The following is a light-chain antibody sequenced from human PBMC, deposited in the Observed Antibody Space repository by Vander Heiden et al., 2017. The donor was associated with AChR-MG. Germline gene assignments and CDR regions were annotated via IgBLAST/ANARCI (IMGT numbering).Light chain of an antibody. CDR2: SDS. CDR3: AAWDDSLNVRL. J-gene: IGLJ2*01. Sequence: QSVLTPPPSASGTPGQLATTSCSGATANIGYITVYWHQQFPAPAPQLLIYSDSERPSGVPDRFCSSKSGTSASLAISGLQSEDEADYFCAAWDDSLNVRLFGGGTKLTVL. V-gene: IGLV1-44*01. CDR1: TANIGYIT.